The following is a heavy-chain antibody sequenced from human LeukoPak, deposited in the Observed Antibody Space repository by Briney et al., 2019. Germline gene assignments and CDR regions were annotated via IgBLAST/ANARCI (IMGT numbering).Heavy chain of an antibody. D-gene: IGHD5-12*01. CDR1: GFTFSTYA. Sequence: GGSLTLTCAGLGFTFSTYAMRWVRQAPGKGLDWVSGISASSDSTYYADSVKGRFTISRDNSKNTLYLQMNSLGAADTAVYYCAKDRAGYSGARGFDCWGQGTLVTVSS. CDR2: ISASSDST. CDR3: AKDRAGYSGARGFDC. J-gene: IGHJ4*02. V-gene: IGHV3-23*01.